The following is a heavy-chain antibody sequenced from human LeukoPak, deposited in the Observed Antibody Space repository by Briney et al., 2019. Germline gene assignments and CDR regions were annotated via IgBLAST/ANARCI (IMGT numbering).Heavy chain of an antibody. V-gene: IGHV3-30*18. Sequence: PGRSLRLSCAASGFTFSSYGMHWVRQAPGKGLEWVAVISYDGSNKYYADSVKGRFTISRDNSKNTLYLQMNSLRAEDTAVYYCAKARLRAGDPIDYWGQGTWSPSPQ. CDR2: ISYDGSNK. D-gene: IGHD2-21*02. CDR1: GFTFSSYG. J-gene: IGHJ4*02. CDR3: AKARLRAGDPIDY.